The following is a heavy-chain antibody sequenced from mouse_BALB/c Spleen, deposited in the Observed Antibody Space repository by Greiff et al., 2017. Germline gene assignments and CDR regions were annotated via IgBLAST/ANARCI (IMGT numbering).Heavy chain of an antibody. CDR3: ARSGRGYFDY. V-gene: IGHV1-76*01. CDR2: IYPGSGNT. CDR1: GYTFTDYY. D-gene: IGHD1-1*02. J-gene: IGHJ2*01. Sequence: QVQLQQSGAELARPGASVKLSCKASGYTFTDYYINWVKQRTGQGLEWIGEIYPGSGNTYYNEKFKGKATLTADTSSSTAYMQLSSLTSEDSAVYFCARSGRGYFDYWGQGTTLTVSS.